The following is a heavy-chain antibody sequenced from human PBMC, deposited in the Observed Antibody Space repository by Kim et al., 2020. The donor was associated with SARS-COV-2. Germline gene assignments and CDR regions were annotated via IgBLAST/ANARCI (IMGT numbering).Heavy chain of an antibody. CDR3: TRGNYFDY. J-gene: IGHJ4*01. D-gene: IGHD3-10*01. Sequence: GSGISYADSVKGRFTISRDNAKNTLYLQMNTLRAEDTAVYYCTRGNYFDYWGHGSLVTVSS. V-gene: IGHV3-74*01. CDR2: GSGI.